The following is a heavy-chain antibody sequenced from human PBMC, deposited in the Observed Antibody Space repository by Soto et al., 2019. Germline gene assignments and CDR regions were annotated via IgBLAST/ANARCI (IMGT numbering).Heavy chain of an antibody. V-gene: IGHV3-21*01. D-gene: IGHD1-1*01. CDR3: ARDRDGEQLDAFDI. CDR1: GFTFSSYS. CDR2: ISSSSSYI. J-gene: IGHJ3*02. Sequence: KPGGSLRLSCAASGFTFSSYSMNWVRQAPGKGLEWVSSISSSSSYIYYADSVKGRFTISRDNAKNSLYLQMNSLRAEDTAVYYCARDRDGEQLDAFDIWGQGTMVTVSS.